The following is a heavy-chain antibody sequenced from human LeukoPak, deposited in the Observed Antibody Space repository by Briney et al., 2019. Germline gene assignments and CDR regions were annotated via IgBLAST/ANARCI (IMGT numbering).Heavy chain of an antibody. CDR2: IYYSGST. CDR3: SVVSSSWYFTMDY. J-gene: IGHJ4*02. D-gene: IGHD6-13*01. CDR1: GGSFSGYY. V-gene: IGHV4-34*03. Sequence: SETLSLTCAVYGGSFSGYYWGWIRQPPGKGLEWIGSIYYSGSTYYNPSLKSRVTISVDTSKNQFSLKLSSVTAADTAVYYCSVVSSSWYFTMDYWGQGTLVTVSS.